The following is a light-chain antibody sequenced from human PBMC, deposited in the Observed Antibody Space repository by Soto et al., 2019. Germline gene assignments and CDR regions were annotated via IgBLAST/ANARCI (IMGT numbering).Light chain of an antibody. J-gene: IGLJ1*01. Sequence: QSVLSQPASVSLSPGQSITISCTGINSGVVNYEYVSWYQQFPDKAPKLIIYEGRERPSGVSDRFSGSKSDNAASLTISALQTEDEAEYFCLSYGKVFGTGTKVTVL. CDR2: EGR. V-gene: IGLV2-23*01. CDR1: NSGVVNYEY. CDR3: LSYGKV.